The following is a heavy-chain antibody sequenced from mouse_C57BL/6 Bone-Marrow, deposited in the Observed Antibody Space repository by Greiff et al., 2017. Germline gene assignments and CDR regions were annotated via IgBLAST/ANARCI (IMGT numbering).Heavy chain of an antibody. CDR2: ISSGGSYT. V-gene: IGHV5-6*01. J-gene: IGHJ4*01. CDR1: GFTFSSYG. CDR3: ARHGDYYGSSPYAMDY. D-gene: IGHD1-1*01. Sequence: VQLKESGGDLVKPGGSLKLSCAASGFTFSSYGMSWVRQTPDKRLEWVATISSGGSYTYYPDSVKGRFTISRDNAKNTLYLQMSSLKSEDTAMYYCARHGDYYGSSPYAMDYWGQGTSVTVSS.